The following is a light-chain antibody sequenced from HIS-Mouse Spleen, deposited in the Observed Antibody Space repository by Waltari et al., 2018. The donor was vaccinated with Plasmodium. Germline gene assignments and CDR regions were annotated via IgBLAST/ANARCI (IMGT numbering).Light chain of an antibody. CDR1: ALQTKY. J-gene: IGLJ3*02. CDR3: YSTDSSGNHRV. Sequence: SYELTQPPSVSVSPGQTARSTSSGDALQTKYAYWYQQKTGQAPVLVIYEDSKRPSGIPERFSGSSSGTMATLTISGAQVEDEADYYCYSTDSSGNHRVFGGGTKLTVL. V-gene: IGLV3-10*01. CDR2: EDS.